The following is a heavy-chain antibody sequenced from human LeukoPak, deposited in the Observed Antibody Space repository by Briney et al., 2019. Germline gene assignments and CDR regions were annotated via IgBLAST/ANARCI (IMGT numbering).Heavy chain of an antibody. CDR1: GYTFTSYG. Sequence: ASVKVSCKASGYTFTSYGISWVRQAPGQGLEWMGWISAYNGNTNYAQKLQGRVTMTTDTSTSTAYMELRSLRSDDTAVYYCARVTRGRYHYYYYYMGVWGKGTTVTVSS. V-gene: IGHV1-18*01. J-gene: IGHJ6*03. CDR3: ARVTRGRYHYYYYYMGV. CDR2: ISAYNGNT. D-gene: IGHD3-9*01.